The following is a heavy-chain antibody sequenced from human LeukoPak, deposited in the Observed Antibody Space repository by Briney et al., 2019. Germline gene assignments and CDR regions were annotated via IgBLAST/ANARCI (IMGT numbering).Heavy chain of an antibody. CDR2: INHSGST. Sequence: SETLSLTCAVYGGSFSGYYWSWIRQPPGKGLEWIGEINHSGSTNYNPSLKSRVTISVDTSKNQFSLKLRSVTAADTAVNYCARDAVGTGYGMDVWGQGTTVTVSS. V-gene: IGHV4-34*09. CDR3: ARDAVGTGYGMDV. D-gene: IGHD2-2*03. CDR1: GGSFSGYY. J-gene: IGHJ6*02.